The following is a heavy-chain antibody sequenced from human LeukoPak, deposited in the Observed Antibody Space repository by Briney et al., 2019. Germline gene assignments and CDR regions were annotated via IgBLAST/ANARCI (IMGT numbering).Heavy chain of an antibody. CDR3: ARGLSGTGGDAFDI. CDR1: GFTVSSNY. CDR2: IYSGGST. Sequence: GGSLRLSCAASGFTVSSNYVSWVRQAPGKGLEWVSVIYSGGSTYYADSVKGRFTISRDNSKNTLYLQMNSLRAEDTAVYYCARGLSGTGGDAFDIWGQGTMVTVSS. V-gene: IGHV3-53*01. D-gene: IGHD1-26*01. J-gene: IGHJ3*02.